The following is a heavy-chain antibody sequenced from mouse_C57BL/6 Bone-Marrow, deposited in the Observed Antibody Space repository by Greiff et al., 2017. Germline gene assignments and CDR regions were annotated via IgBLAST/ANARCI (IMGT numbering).Heavy chain of an antibody. V-gene: IGHV5-4*01. CDR1: GFTFSSYA. CDR2: ISDGGSYT. Sequence: EVQVVESGGGLVKPGGSLKLSCAASGFTFSSYAMSWVRQTPEKRLEWVATISDGGSYTYYPDNVKGRFTISRDNAKNNLYLQMSHLKSEDTAMYYCARFYYAGDYWGQGTSVTVSS. J-gene: IGHJ4*01. CDR3: ARFYYAGDY.